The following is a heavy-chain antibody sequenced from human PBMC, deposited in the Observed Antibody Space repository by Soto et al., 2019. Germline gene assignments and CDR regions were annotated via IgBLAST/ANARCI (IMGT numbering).Heavy chain of an antibody. D-gene: IGHD2-21*02. V-gene: IGHV1-46*01. CDR1: GDTFTDYY. CDR2: VNPSGGHT. CDR3: ARGGHVVVVTAALDY. Sequence: QVQLVQSGAEVKKPGASVKVSCKASGDTFTDYYIHWVGQAPGQGLEWMGTVNPSGGHTTYAQHFLGRMTMTWDTSTSTLYMELTSLTSEDTAVYYCARGGHVVVVTAALDYWGQGTLVTVSS. J-gene: IGHJ4*02.